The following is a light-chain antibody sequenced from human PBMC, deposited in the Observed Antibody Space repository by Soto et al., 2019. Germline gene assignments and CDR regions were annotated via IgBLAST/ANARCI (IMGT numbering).Light chain of an antibody. J-gene: IGLJ2*01. V-gene: IGLV2-11*01. Sequence: QSAMTQPRSVSGSPGQSVTVSCTGNTGDIGGHTNSVSWYQHHPGIAPKLIIYDVSQRPSGVPDRFSGSKSGSTASLTISGLQAEDEAVYYGCACAGCQSLIFGGGTKLTVL. CDR3: CACAGCQSLI. CDR1: TGDIGGHTNS. CDR2: DVS.